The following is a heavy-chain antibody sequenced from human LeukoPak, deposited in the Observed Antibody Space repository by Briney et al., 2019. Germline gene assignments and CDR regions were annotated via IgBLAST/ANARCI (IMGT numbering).Heavy chain of an antibody. CDR1: GGSISSSSYY. J-gene: IGHJ4*02. CDR2: IYYSGST. Sequence: SETLSLTCTVSGGSISSSSYYWGWIRQPPGKGLEWIGYIYYSGSTNYNPSLKSRVTISVDTSKNQFSLKLSSVTAADTAVYYCAREVGYSSGWATGGFDYWGQGTLVTVSS. V-gene: IGHV4-61*01. D-gene: IGHD6-19*01. CDR3: AREVGYSSGWATGGFDY.